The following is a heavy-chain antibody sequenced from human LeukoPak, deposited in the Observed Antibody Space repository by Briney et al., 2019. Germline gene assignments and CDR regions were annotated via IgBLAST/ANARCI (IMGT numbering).Heavy chain of an antibody. D-gene: IGHD3-10*01. V-gene: IGHV4-38-2*02. CDR2: IHHSGRT. Sequence: NPSETLSLTCTVSGSSISSGYYWGWIRPPPGEGLDWIGSIHHSGRTYYNPSLKSRVTISVDTSRNQFSLKLASVTAADTAVYYCVRIPHNEIRVVVELQWFDPWAREPRSPSPQ. CDR3: VRIPHNEIRVVVELQWFDP. CDR1: GSSISSGYY. J-gene: IGHJ5*02.